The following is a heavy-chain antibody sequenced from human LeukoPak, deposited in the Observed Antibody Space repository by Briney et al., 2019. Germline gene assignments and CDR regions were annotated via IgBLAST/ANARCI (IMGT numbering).Heavy chain of an antibody. D-gene: IGHD4-17*01. V-gene: IGHV3-48*04. Sequence: GGSLRLSCAASGFTFSSYSVNWVRQAPGKGLEWVSYISSSRSTIYYADSVKGRFTISRDNAKNSLYLQMNSLRAEDTAVYYCAKATTTVTTFYYFDYWGQGTLITVSS. CDR3: AKATTTVTTFYYFDY. J-gene: IGHJ4*02. CDR1: GFTFSSYS. CDR2: ISSSRSTI.